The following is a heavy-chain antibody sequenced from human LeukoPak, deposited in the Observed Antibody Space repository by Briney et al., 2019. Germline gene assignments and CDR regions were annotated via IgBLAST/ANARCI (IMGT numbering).Heavy chain of an antibody. CDR2: ISGSGGTT. D-gene: IGHD4-23*01. V-gene: IGHV3-23*01. CDR1: GFTFSSYA. J-gene: IGHJ5*02. CDR3: AKDLSSTVVRQGWFDP. Sequence: GVSLRLSCEASGFTFSSYAMSWVRQAPGRGLEWVSGISGSGGTTYYADSVQGRFTISRDNPKNTLYLQMNSLRAEDTAVYYCAKDLSSTVVRQGWFDPWGQGTLVTVSS.